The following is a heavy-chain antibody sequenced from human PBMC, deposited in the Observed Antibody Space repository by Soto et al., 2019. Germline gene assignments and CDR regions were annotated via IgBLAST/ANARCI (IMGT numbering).Heavy chain of an antibody. D-gene: IGHD1-26*01. Sequence: PGGSLRLSCAASGFTFNNYAMTWVRQAPGKGLEWVSSISGNGDTTYYADSVKGRFTISRDNSKNTLSLQMNSLRAEDTAEYFCAKDRNSGSYPYGFDIWGQGTLVTVS. CDR1: GFTFNNYA. V-gene: IGHV3-23*01. CDR2: ISGNGDTT. CDR3: AKDRNSGSYPYGFDI. J-gene: IGHJ3*02.